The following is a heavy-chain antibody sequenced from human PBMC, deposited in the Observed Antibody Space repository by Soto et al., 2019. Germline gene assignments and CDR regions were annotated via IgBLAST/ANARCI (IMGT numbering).Heavy chain of an antibody. D-gene: IGHD2-8*02. CDR2: INEDGSET. CDR3: ARGGGIGTVDY. Sequence: EGHLVESGGALAQPGGSLRLSCAASGFTFRTYWMSWVRQAPGKGLEWVANINEDGSETYYVDSVKGRFTMSRDNAKNSLFLQMNSLRAEDTAIYYCARGGGIGTVDYWGQGTLVTVSS. CDR1: GFTFRTYW. V-gene: IGHV3-7*05. J-gene: IGHJ4*02.